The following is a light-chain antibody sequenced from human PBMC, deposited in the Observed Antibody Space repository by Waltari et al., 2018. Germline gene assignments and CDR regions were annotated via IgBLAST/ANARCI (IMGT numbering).Light chain of an antibody. Sequence: EIVLTQSPDTLSLSPGERATLSCRASQSVGYYLAWYQHKPGQAPRLLIHDASVRATGSPARLRGSGSGTDFTLTISRLEAEDFAVYFCLQRSNRPLTFGGGTKVEIK. J-gene: IGKJ4*01. CDR1: QSVGYY. CDR2: DAS. CDR3: LQRSNRPLT. V-gene: IGKV3-11*01.